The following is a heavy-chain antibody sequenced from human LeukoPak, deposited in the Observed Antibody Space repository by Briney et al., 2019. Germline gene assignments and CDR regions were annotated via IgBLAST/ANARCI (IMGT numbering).Heavy chain of an antibody. CDR3: ARERGENYDSIGYIDS. Sequence: SETLSLTCTVSGYSISSGYYWGYIRQPPGKVLEWIGSIYHSGGTNYNPSLNGRPTISVATSKTKFSLNLSSVTAADTAVYYCARERGENYDSIGYIDSWGQGTLVTVSS. D-gene: IGHD3-22*01. CDR2: IYHSGGT. J-gene: IGHJ4*02. CDR1: GYSISSGYY. V-gene: IGHV4-38-2*02.